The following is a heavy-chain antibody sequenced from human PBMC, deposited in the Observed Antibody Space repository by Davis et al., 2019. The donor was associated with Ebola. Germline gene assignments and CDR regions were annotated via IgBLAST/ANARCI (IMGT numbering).Heavy chain of an antibody. CDR2: IRSKANSYAT. Sequence: GESLKISCAASGFTFSGSAMHWVRQASGKGLEWVGRIRSKANSYATAYAASVKGRFTISRDDSKNTAYLQMNSLKTEDTAVYYCAAVRLSSSSALDWFDPWGQGTLVTVSS. CDR1: GFTFSGSA. J-gene: IGHJ5*02. CDR3: AAVRLSSSSALDWFDP. V-gene: IGHV3-73*01. D-gene: IGHD6-6*01.